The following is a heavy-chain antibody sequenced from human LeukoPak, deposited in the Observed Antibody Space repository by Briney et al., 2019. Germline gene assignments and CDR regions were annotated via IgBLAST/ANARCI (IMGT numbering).Heavy chain of an antibody. CDR3: ARVAARKNLNCSGGSCTTA. Sequence: PSETLSLTCTVSGGSISSSSYYWGWIRRPPGKGLEWIGSIYYSGSTYYNPSLKSRVTISVDTSKNQFSLKLSSVTAADTAVYYCARVAARKNLNCSGGSCTTAWGQGTLVTVSS. CDR1: GGSISSSSYY. D-gene: IGHD2-15*01. J-gene: IGHJ5*02. V-gene: IGHV4-39*07. CDR2: IYYSGST.